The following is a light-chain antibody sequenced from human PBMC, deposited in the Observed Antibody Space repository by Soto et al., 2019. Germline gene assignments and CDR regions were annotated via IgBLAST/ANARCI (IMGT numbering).Light chain of an antibody. V-gene: IGKV4-1*01. CDR3: QQYYGTPT. Sequence: DIVMTQSPDSLAVSLGERATIKCKSSQSVLYSSDNKNYLAWYQQKPGQPPKLLIYWASTRESGVPDRFSGRGSGTDFTLTITSLQAGDVAVYYCQQYYGTPTFGQGTKLEIK. CDR1: QSVLYSSDNKNY. CDR2: WAS. J-gene: IGKJ2*01.